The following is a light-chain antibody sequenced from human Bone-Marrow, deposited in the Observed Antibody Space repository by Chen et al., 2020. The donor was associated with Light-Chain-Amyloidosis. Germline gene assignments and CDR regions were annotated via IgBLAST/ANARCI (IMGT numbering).Light chain of an antibody. CDR2: EVT. J-gene: IGLJ1*01. CDR1: SSDVGGDNH. Sequence: QSALTQPASVSGSPGQSITISCTGTSSDVGGDNHVSWYQQHPDKAPKIMIYEVTNRPSWVPGRFSGSKSDNTASLTISGLQTEDEADYFCSSYTITNTLVFGSGTRVTVL. V-gene: IGLV2-14*01. CDR3: SSYTITNTLV.